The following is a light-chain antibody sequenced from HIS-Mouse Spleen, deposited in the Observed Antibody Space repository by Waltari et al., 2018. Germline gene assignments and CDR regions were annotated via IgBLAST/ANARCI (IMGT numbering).Light chain of an antibody. Sequence: QSALTQPRSVSGSPGQSVTISCTGTSSDVGGYNYVSWYQQHPGKAPKLKIYDVSRRPSGVPDRFSGSKSGNTASLTISGLQAEDEADYYCCSYAGSYTYVFGTGTKVTVL. CDR1: SSDVGGYNY. J-gene: IGLJ1*01. V-gene: IGLV2-11*01. CDR3: CSYAGSYTYV. CDR2: DVS.